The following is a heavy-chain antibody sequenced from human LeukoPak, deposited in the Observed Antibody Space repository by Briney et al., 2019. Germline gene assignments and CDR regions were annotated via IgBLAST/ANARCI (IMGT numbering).Heavy chain of an antibody. CDR1: RFTFSDYS. D-gene: IGHD4-17*01. J-gene: IGHJ3*02. CDR3: ARDPNGDYIGAFDM. V-gene: IGHV3-23*01. CDR2: IRGSGVNT. Sequence: GGSLRLSCAASRFTFSDYSMNWVRQAPGKGLEWVSAIRGSGVNTYYADSVKGRFTISRDNSKYTLFLQMNSLRAEDTAVYYCARDPNGDYIGAFDMWGPGTMVTVSS.